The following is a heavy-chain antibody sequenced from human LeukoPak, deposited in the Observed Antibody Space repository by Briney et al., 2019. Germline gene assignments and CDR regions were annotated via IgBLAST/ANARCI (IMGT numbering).Heavy chain of an antibody. V-gene: IGHV3-23*01. Sequence: GGSLRLSCAASGFTFSNYAMSWVRQAPGKGLEWVSGISGSGGSTYYADSVKGRVSISRDNSKNTLYLQMNSLRAEDTAVYYCAKDWESAMVTSDYWGQGTLVTVSS. CDR1: GFTFSNYA. CDR2: ISGSGGST. D-gene: IGHD5-18*01. J-gene: IGHJ4*02. CDR3: AKDWESAMVTSDY.